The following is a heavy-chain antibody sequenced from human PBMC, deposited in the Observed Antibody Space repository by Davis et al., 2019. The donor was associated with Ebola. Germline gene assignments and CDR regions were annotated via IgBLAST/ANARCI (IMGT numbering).Heavy chain of an antibody. D-gene: IGHD1-26*01. CDR2: IYYSGST. J-gene: IGHJ4*02. Sequence: PSETLSLTCTVSGGSISSYYWSWIRQPPGKGLEWIGYIYYSGSTNYNPSLKSRVNISVDTSKNQFSLKLSSVTAAETAVYYCARGGGSFDYWGQGTLVTVSS. CDR3: ARGGGSFDY. V-gene: IGHV4-59*01. CDR1: GGSISSYY.